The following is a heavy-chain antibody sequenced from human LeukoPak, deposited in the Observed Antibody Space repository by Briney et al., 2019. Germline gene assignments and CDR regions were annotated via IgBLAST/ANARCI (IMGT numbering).Heavy chain of an antibody. D-gene: IGHD6-6*01. Sequence: SVKVSCKASGGTFSSYAISWVRQAPGQGLEWMGVIIPIFGTTNYAQKFQGRVTITTDASTSTSYMELSSLRSEDTAVYYCARDGPYSSSSRVVGPRTSGGGGFDYWGHGTLITVSS. CDR3: ARDGPYSSSSRVVGPRTSGGGGFDY. CDR1: GGTFSSYA. V-gene: IGHV1-69*05. CDR2: IIPIFGTT. J-gene: IGHJ4*01.